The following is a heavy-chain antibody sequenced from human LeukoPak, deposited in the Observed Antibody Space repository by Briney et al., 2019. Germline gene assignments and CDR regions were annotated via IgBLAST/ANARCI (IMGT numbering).Heavy chain of an antibody. J-gene: IGHJ5*02. D-gene: IGHD3-10*01. CDR2: SSNSGVS. V-gene: IGHV4-59*01. CDR3: ARHGSWYNYFDP. CDR1: DDSITSSY. Sequence: SETLSLTCTVSDDSITSSYWSWIRQAQGTGLEWIGYSSNSGVSNYKPSLRGRVTMSVDTSKNQFSLMLSSVTAADTAVYYCARHGSWYNYFDPWGQGTLVIVSS.